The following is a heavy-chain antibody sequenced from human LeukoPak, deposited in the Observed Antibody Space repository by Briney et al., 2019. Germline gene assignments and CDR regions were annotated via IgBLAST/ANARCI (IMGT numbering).Heavy chain of an antibody. CDR1: GFTFSSNY. CDR3: ASHDFWSGYAKDY. V-gene: IGHV3-53*04. CDR2: IYSGGST. J-gene: IGHJ4*02. Sequence: GGSLRLSCAASGFTFSSNYMSWVRQAPGKGLEWVSVIYSGGSTYYADSVKGRFTISRHNSKNTLYLQMNSLRAEDTAVYYCASHDFWSGYAKDYWGQGTLVTVSS. D-gene: IGHD3-3*01.